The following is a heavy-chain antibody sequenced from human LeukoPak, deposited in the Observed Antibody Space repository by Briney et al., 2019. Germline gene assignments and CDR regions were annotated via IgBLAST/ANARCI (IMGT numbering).Heavy chain of an antibody. CDR1: GFTFSRYG. CDR3: AANFDF. CDR2: VWYDGSNK. Sequence: PGGSLRLSCAASGFTFSRYGMHWVRQAPGKGLEWVAVVWYDGSNKYYAESVEGRFTISRDNSKNTLYLQMNNLRAEDTAVYYCAANFDFWGQGTLVTVSS. J-gene: IGHJ4*02. D-gene: IGHD2-8*01. V-gene: IGHV3-33*01.